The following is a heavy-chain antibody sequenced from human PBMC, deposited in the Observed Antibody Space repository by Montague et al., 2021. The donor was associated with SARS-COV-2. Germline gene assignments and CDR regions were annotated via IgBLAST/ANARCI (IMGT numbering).Heavy chain of an antibody. D-gene: IGHD2-2*01. CDR2: IYYSGST. CDR3: ARQYPVCTLDS. V-gene: IGHV4-59*08. Sequence: SETLSLTCTVSGGSISSYYWSWIRQPPGKGLEWIGYIYYSGSTNYNPSLKSRVTISVDTSKNQFSLKLSSVTAADTAVYYCARQYPVCTLDSWGQGTLVTVSS. CDR1: GGSISSYY. J-gene: IGHJ4*02.